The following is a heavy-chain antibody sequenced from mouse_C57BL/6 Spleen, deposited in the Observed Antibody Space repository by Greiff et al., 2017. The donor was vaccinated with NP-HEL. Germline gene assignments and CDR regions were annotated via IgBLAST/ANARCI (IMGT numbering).Heavy chain of an antibody. Sequence: EVQLVESGPELVKPGASVKIPCKASGYTFTDYNMDWVKQSHGKSLEWIGDINPNNGGTIYNQKFKGKATLTVDKSSSTAYMELRSLTSEDTAVYYCARRYYGSSPFAYWGQGTLVTVSA. D-gene: IGHD1-1*01. CDR2: INPNNGGT. CDR3: ARRYYGSSPFAY. CDR1: GYTFTDYN. V-gene: IGHV1-18*01. J-gene: IGHJ3*01.